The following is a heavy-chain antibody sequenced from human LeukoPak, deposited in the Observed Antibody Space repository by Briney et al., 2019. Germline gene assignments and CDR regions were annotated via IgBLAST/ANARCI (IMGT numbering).Heavy chain of an antibody. CDR1: GGSISSGSYY. CDR2: IYTSGST. J-gene: IGHJ3*02. CDR3: ARYSGYDSTDAFDI. D-gene: IGHD5-12*01. V-gene: IGHV4-61*02. Sequence: PSETLSLTCTVSGGSISSGSYYWSWIRQPAGKGLEWIGRIYTSGSTNYNPSLKSRATISVDTSKNQFSLKLSSVTAADTAVYYCARYSGYDSTDAFDIWGQGTMVTVSS.